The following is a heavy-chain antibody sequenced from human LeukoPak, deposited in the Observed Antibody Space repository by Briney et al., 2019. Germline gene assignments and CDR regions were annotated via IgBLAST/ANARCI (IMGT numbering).Heavy chain of an antibody. CDR1: GYTFISYA. Sequence: PWGSVKVSCKTSGYTFISYAISWVRQAPGQGLEWMGWINPNSGGTNYAQKFQGRVTMTRDTSISTAYMELSRLRSDDTAVYYCARGGSSWYTRDMGANVYWGQGTLVTVSS. CDR2: INPNSGGT. J-gene: IGHJ4*02. CDR3: ARGGSSWYTRDMGANVY. D-gene: IGHD6-13*01. V-gene: IGHV1-2*02.